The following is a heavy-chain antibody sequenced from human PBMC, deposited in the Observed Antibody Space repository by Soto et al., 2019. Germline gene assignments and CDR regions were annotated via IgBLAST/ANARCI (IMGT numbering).Heavy chain of an antibody. J-gene: IGHJ6*03. CDR1: GYTFTSYD. V-gene: IGHV1-8*01. Sequence: QVQLVQSGAEVKKPGASVKVSCKASGYTFTSYDINWVRQATGQGLEWMGWMNPNSGNTGYGQKFQGRVTMTRNTSISTAYMELSSLRSEDTAVYYCAIQLRAGWDYYYCYYYMDVWGKGTTVTVSS. CDR2: MNPNSGNT. CDR3: AIQLRAGWDYYYCYYYMDV. D-gene: IGHD6-19*01.